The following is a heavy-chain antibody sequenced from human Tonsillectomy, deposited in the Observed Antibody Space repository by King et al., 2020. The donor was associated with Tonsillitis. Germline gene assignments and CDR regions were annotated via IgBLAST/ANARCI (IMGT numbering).Heavy chain of an antibody. CDR1: GFTFSRYA. V-gene: IGHV3-30*18. Sequence: QLVQSGGGVVQPGRSLRLSCAASGFTFSRYAMHWVRQAPGKGLEGVAVMSYDGSKKYYADSVKGRFTISRDNSNNTLYLQMNSLGAEDTAVYYCAKDLDFWSGYPPPQFDYWGQGTLVTVSS. CDR3: AKDLDFWSGYPPPQFDY. D-gene: IGHD3-3*01. J-gene: IGHJ4*02. CDR2: MSYDGSKK.